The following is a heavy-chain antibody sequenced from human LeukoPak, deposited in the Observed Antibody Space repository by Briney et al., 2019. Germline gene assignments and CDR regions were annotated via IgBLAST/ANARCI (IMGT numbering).Heavy chain of an antibody. V-gene: IGHV3-23*01. CDR1: GFTFSSYD. CDR2: ISSSTNNT. CDR3: ARDPIRLHSYGSVDY. Sequence: GGSLRLSCAASGFTFSSYDVSWVRQAPGKGLEWVSVISSSTNNTYNADSVEGRFTISRDNSKNTLYLQMNSLRAEDTAVYYCARDPIRLHSYGSVDYWGQGTLVTVSS. J-gene: IGHJ4*02. D-gene: IGHD5-18*01.